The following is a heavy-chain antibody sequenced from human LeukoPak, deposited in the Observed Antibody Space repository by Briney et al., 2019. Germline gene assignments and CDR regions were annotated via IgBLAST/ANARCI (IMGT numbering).Heavy chain of an antibody. J-gene: IGHJ4*02. CDR3: ARRTWVVDGSGYYSVYYFDY. CDR2: IYYSGST. Sequence: PSETLSLTCTVSGGSISSSSYYWGWIRQPPGKGLEWIGSIYYSGSTYYNPSLKSRVTISVDTSKNQFSLKLSSVTAADTAVYYCARRTWVVDGSGYYSVYYFDYWGQGTLVTVSS. CDR1: GGSISSSSYY. V-gene: IGHV4-39*01. D-gene: IGHD3-22*01.